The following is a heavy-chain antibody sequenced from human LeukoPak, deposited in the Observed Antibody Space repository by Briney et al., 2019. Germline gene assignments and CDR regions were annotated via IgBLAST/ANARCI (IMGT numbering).Heavy chain of an antibody. Sequence: GGSLRLSCAASGFTFSSYGMHWVRQAPGKGLEWVVVISYDGSNKYYADSVKGRFTISRDNSKNTLYLQMNSLRAEDTAVYYCAKSRSDVVDYWGQGTLVTVSS. CDR3: AKSRSDVVDY. J-gene: IGHJ4*02. D-gene: IGHD3-3*01. CDR1: GFTFSSYG. CDR2: ISYDGSNK. V-gene: IGHV3-30*18.